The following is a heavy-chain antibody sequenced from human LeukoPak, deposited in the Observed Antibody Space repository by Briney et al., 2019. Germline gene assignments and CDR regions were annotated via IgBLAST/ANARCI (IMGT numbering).Heavy chain of an antibody. CDR2: IWYDGSNK. V-gene: IGHV3-33*01. CDR3: ARDMDGSGSYPARYYGMDV. CDR1: GFTFSSYG. J-gene: IGHJ6*02. Sequence: GGSLRLSCAASGFTFSSYGMHWVRQAPGKGLEWVAVIWYDGSNKYYADSVKGRFTISRDNSKNTLYLQMNSLRAEDTAVYYCARDMDGSGSYPARYYGMDVWAKGPRSPSP. D-gene: IGHD3-10*01.